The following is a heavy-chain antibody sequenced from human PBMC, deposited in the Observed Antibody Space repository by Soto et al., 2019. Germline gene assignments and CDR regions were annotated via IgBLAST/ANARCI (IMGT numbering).Heavy chain of an antibody. D-gene: IGHD2-2*03. CDR2: IYSSGST. Sequence: QVQLQESGPGLVKPSETLSLTCSVSSGSVSSGTYYWSWIRQPPGRGREWIGHIYSSGSTNYNPSLKSRVTISADTSKNQFSLILSSVTAADTAMYYCARDSDAAGYQYWGQGTLVTVSS. V-gene: IGHV4-61*01. CDR1: SGSVSSGTYY. CDR3: ARDSDAAGYQY. J-gene: IGHJ1*01.